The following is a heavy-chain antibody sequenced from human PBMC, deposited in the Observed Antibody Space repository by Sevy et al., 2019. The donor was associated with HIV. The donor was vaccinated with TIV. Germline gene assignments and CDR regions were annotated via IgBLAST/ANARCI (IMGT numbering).Heavy chain of an antibody. V-gene: IGHV1-2*02. D-gene: IGHD2-21*02. CDR2: INPYSGGT. CDR3: ARDRFYGGDSVTFAGDY. CDR1: RYNFNAFY. J-gene: IGHJ4*02. Sequence: ASVKVSCKASRYNFNAFYIHWVRQAPGQGLEWMGWINPYSGGTNYAQKFQGRVTMTTDTSISVAYMELSRLTSDDTAVYYCARDRFYGGDSVTFAGDYWGQGTLFTVSS.